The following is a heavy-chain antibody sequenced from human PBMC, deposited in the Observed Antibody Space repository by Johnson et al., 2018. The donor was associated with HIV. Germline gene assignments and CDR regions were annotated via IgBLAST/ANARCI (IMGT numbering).Heavy chain of an antibody. Sequence: QVQLMESGGGVVQPGKSLRLSCAASGFTFSTYAVHWVRQAPGKGLEWVAVLSYDGSNQYYADSVKGRFTISRDNSKNTMYLQMNSLRAEDTAVYFCAHSSSWSYDAFDIWGQGTMVTVSS. J-gene: IGHJ3*02. CDR2: LSYDGSNQ. D-gene: IGHD6-13*01. V-gene: IGHV3-30*04. CDR1: GFTFSTYA. CDR3: AHSSSWSYDAFDI.